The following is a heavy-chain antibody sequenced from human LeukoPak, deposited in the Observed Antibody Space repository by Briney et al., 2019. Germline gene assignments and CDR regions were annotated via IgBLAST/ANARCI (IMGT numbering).Heavy chain of an antibody. V-gene: IGHV3-23*01. J-gene: IGHJ4*02. CDR2: ISGSGDTT. D-gene: IGHD2-2*01. Sequence: GGSLRLSCTASRFTFSTYAMSWVRQAPGKGLGWVSSISGSGDTTYYTGSVKGRFTISRDNSKNALYLQMSSLRAEDTAVYYCAKSQRNDQQVVQRIDYWGQGTLATVSS. CDR1: RFTFSTYA. CDR3: AKSQRNDQQVVQRIDY.